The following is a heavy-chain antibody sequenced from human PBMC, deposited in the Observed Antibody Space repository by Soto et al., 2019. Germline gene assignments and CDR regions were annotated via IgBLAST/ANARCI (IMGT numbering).Heavy chain of an antibody. V-gene: IGHV3-30-3*01. J-gene: IGHJ3*02. Sequence: GGSLRLSCAASGFTFSSYALHWVRQAPGKGLEWVAVISYHGSNKYYADSVKGRFTISRDNSKNTLYLQMNSLRAEDTAVYYCARDFLLWDIDAFDIWGQGTMVTVSS. CDR3: ARDFLLWDIDAFDI. D-gene: IGHD3-10*01. CDR1: GFTFSSYA. CDR2: ISYHGSNK.